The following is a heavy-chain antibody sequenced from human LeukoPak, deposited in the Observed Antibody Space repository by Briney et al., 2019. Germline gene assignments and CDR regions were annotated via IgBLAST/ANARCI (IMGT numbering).Heavy chain of an antibody. V-gene: IGHV3-74*01. CDR2: INSDGSTT. CDR1: GFTLSNSW. Sequence: QTGGSLRLSCAASGFTLSNSWMHWVRQAPGKGLVWVSRINSDGSTTTYADSVKGRFTISRDNAKNTLYLQMNSLRAEDTAVYYCARAARADCTSPTCHSWLAPWGQGTQVTVSS. CDR3: ARAARADCTSPTCHSWLAP. D-gene: IGHD2/OR15-2a*01. J-gene: IGHJ5*02.